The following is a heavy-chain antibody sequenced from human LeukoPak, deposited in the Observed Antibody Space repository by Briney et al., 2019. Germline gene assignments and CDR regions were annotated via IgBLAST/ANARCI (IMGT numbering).Heavy chain of an antibody. CDR2: ISSSGSTI. Sequence: GGSLRLSCAASGFTVSSNYMSWIRQAPGKGLEWVSYISSSGSTIYYADSVKGRFTISRDNAKNSLYLQMNSLRAEDTAVYYCARVSSQEYYDILTGLYYYYYGMDVWGQGTTVTVSS. CDR3: ARVSSQEYYDILTGLYYYYYGMDV. V-gene: IGHV3-11*01. D-gene: IGHD3-9*01. CDR1: GFTVSSNY. J-gene: IGHJ6*02.